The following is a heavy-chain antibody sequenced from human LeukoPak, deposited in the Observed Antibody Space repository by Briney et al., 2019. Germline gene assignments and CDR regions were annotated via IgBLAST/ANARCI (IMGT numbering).Heavy chain of an antibody. Sequence: SETLSLTCAVYGGSFSGYYWSWIRQPPGKGLEWIGEINHSGSTNYNPSLKSRVTISVDTSKNQFSLKLSSVTAADTAVYYCARGSRQWLVARRYFDLWGRGTLVTVSS. CDR1: GGSFSGYY. CDR3: ARGSRQWLVARRYFDL. V-gene: IGHV4-34*01. CDR2: INHSGST. D-gene: IGHD6-19*01. J-gene: IGHJ2*01.